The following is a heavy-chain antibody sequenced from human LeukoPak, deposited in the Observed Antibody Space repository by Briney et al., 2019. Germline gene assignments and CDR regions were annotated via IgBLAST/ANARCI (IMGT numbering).Heavy chain of an antibody. CDR3: ARDSSSTREFEH. CDR1: GVSISSYN. CDR2: IYTSGSP. V-gene: IGHV4-4*07. D-gene: IGHD6-13*01. J-gene: IGHJ5*02. Sequence: PSETLSLTCTVSGVSISSYNWSWIRQPAGKGLEWIGRIYTSGSPNYNPSLKSRVTMSVDTSKNQFALTLSSVTAADRAVYYCARDSSSTREFEHWGQGALVTVSS.